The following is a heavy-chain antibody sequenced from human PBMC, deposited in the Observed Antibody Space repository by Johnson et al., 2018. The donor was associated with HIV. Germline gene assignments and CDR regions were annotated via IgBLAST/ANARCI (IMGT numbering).Heavy chain of an antibody. CDR2: IWYDGSEK. D-gene: IGHD3-3*01. V-gene: IGHV3-33*06. CDR3: AKERSTYYNFWSGSAGNDAFDI. Sequence: QVQLVESGGGVVQPGRSLRLSCAASGFNFNTYGMHWVRQAPGKGLEWVALIWYDGSEKDYADSVKGRFTISRDNSKNTLDVQMISLRAEDTAVYYCAKERSTYYNFWSGSAGNDAFDIWGQGTMVTVSS. J-gene: IGHJ3*02. CDR1: GFNFNTYG.